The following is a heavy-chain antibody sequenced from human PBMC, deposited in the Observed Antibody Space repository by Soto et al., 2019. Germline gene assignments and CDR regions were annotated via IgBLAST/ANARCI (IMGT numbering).Heavy chain of an antibody. Sequence: SETLSLTCAVHGGSLSGYFWSWVRQSPGKGLEWIGEINHSGTANYIPSLKTRVTISADASKHHFSLRLTSVTAADSATYYCASYHFLDLWTGSRHYMDVWSRGTPVTVSS. CDR3: ASYHFLDLWTGSRHYMDV. CDR2: INHSGTA. CDR1: GGSLSGYF. J-gene: IGHJ6*03. D-gene: IGHD3-9*01. V-gene: IGHV4-34*01.